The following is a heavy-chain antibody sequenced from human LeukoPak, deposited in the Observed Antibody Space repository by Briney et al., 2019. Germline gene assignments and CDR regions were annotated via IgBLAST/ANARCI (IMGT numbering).Heavy chain of an antibody. D-gene: IGHD3-22*01. CDR2: IYYSGST. CDR1: GGSISSYY. CDR3: AREGNYYDSSGYNADAFDI. Sequence: SETLSLTCTVSGGSISSYYWSWIRQPPGKGLEWIGYIYYSGSTNYNPSLKSRVTISVDTSKNQFSLKLSSVTAADTAVYYCAREGNYYDSSGYNADAFDIWGQGTMVTVSS. J-gene: IGHJ3*02. V-gene: IGHV4-59*01.